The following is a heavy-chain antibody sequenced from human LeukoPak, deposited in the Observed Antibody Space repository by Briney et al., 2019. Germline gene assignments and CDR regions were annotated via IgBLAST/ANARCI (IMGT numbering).Heavy chain of an antibody. V-gene: IGHV3-23*01. CDR2: ISGSGGST. CDR1: GFTFSNYA. Sequence: GGSLRLSCAASGFTFSNYAMSWVRQAPGKGLEWVSVISGSGGSTYYADSVKGRFTISRDNSKNTPYLQMNSLRAEDTAVYYCATLWGDTSGYQNYDYWGQGTLVTVSS. J-gene: IGHJ4*02. D-gene: IGHD3-22*01. CDR3: ATLWGDTSGYQNYDY.